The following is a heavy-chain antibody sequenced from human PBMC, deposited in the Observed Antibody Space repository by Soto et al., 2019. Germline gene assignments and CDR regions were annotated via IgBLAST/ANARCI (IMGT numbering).Heavy chain of an antibody. Sequence: QVQLQQWGAGLLKPSETLSLTCAVYGGSFRDFYWTWIRQPPGKGLEWIGEVNDRGSTNDNPPLKSRVTISVVTSKNQFCLKLNSVTAADTAVYYCARSRHYNHDALDMWGQGTMVSVS. J-gene: IGHJ3*02. CDR1: GGSFRDFY. CDR3: ARSRHYNHDALDM. CDR2: VNDRGST. D-gene: IGHD1-1*01. V-gene: IGHV4-34*01.